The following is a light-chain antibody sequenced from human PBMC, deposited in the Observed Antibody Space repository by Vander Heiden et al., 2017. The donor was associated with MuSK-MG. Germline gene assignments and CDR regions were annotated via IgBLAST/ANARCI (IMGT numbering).Light chain of an antibody. CDR3: QLRSNWPPLT. J-gene: IGKJ5*01. Sequence: QAPGQAPEHLTYDASKRATGIPARFSGSAFGTGFTLTISSPAPEDFAVYFCQLRSNWPPLTFGQGTRLETK. V-gene: IGKV3-11*01. CDR2: DAS.